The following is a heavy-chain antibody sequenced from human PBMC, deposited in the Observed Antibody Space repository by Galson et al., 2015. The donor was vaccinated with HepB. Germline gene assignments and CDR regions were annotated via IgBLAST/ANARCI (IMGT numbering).Heavy chain of an antibody. V-gene: IGHV3-48*03. Sequence: SLRLSCAASGFIFSRYDMNWVRQAPGKGLEYVAYISSTGDTIYYADSVAGRFTRSRDKPQNSLYLQMSRLRAEDTAIYSCARGVGDYEFLGYSDLWGRGTLVTVSS. D-gene: IGHD4-17*01. CDR2: ISSTGDTI. CDR1: GFIFSRYD. CDR3: ARGVGDYEFLGYSDL. J-gene: IGHJ2*01.